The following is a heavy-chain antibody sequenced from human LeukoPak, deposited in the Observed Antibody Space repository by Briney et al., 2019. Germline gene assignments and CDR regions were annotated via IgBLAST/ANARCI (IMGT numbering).Heavy chain of an antibody. Sequence: KPSETLSLTCTVSGGSISSSSYYWGWIRQPPGKGLEWIGSTYYSGSTYYNPSLKSRVTISVDTSKNQFSLKLSSVTAADTAVYYCARLVWYCSSTSCSDYWGQGTLVTVSS. CDR3: ARLVWYCSSTSCSDY. V-gene: IGHV4-39*07. D-gene: IGHD2-2*01. CDR1: GGSISSSSYY. J-gene: IGHJ4*02. CDR2: TYYSGST.